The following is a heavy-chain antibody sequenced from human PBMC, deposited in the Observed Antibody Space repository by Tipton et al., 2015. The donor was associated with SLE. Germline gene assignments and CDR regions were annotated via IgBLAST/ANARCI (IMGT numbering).Heavy chain of an antibody. CDR1: GGSFSGYY. Sequence: TLSLTCAVYGGSFSGYYWSWIRQPPGKGLEWIGEINHSGSTNYNPSLKSRVTISVDTSKNQFSLKLSSVTAADTAVYYCASRGEFGISVPGEGSFELSGGGTLVSVSP. D-gene: IGHD3-16*01. J-gene: IGHJ2*01. CDR3: ASRGEFGISVPGEGSFEL. CDR2: INHSGST. V-gene: IGHV4-34*01.